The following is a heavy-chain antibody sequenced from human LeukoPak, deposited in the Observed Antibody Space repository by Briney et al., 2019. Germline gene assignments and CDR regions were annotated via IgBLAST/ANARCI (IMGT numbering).Heavy chain of an antibody. J-gene: IGHJ4*02. CDR1: GGSISSSSYY. D-gene: IGHD3-22*01. V-gene: IGHV4-39*01. Sequence: PSETLSLTCTVSGGSISSSSYYWGWIRQPRGKGLEWIGSIYYSGSTYYNPSLKSRVTISVDTSKNQFSLKLSSVTAADTAVYYCARGGPFDDSSGYERRRPFDYWGQGTLVTVSS. CDR3: ARGGPFDDSSGYERRRPFDY. CDR2: IYYSGST.